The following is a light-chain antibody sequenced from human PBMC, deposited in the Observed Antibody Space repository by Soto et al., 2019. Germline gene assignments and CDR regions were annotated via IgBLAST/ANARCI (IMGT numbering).Light chain of an antibody. CDR3: AAWDDSMSGHVA. CDR1: SSNIGNTY. J-gene: IGLJ2*01. V-gene: IGLV1-47*01. Sequence: QSVLTQPPSASGTPGQRVTISCSGSSSNIGNTYVYWYQQLPGTAPKLLIYRNNQRPSGVPDRFSGSKSGTSASLAISGLRSEDEADDYCAAWDDSMSGHVAFGGGTKVTVL. CDR2: RNN.